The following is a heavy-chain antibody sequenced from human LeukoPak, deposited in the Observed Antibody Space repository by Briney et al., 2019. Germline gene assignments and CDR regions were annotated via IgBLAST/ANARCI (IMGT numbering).Heavy chain of an antibody. D-gene: IGHD6-19*01. CDR1: GFTFSDYY. CDR3: ARVFSSGWDY. CDR2: ISSGGTNM. V-gene: IGHV3-11*01. J-gene: IGHJ4*02. Sequence: GGSLRLSCAASGFTFSDYYMSWIRQAPGKGLEWVSYISSGGTNMNYADSVKGRFTISRDNDKNSLYLQMNSLRAEDTAVYYCARVFSSGWDYWGQGTLATVSS.